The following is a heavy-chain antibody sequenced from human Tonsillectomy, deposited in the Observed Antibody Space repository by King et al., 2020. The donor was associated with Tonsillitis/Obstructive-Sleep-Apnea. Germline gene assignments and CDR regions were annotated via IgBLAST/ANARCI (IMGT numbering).Heavy chain of an antibody. CDR2: INQDGSDK. CDR1: GFTFSDSW. Sequence: VQLVESGGGLVQPGGSLRLSCAASGFTFSDSWMTWVRQAPGKGLEWVANINQDGSDKYYVDSVKGRFTISRDNAENSMYLQVNSLRAEDTAVYYCARGHYGMDVWGQGTTVTVSS. CDR3: ARGHYGMDV. J-gene: IGHJ6*02. V-gene: IGHV3-7*03.